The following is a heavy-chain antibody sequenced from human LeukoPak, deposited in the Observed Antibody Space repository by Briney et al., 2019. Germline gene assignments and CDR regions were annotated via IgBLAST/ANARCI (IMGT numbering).Heavy chain of an antibody. Sequence: SETLSLTCAVYGGSFSGYYWSWIRQPPGKGLEWIGEINHSGSTNYNPSLKSRVTISVDTSKNQFSLKLSSVTAADTAVYYCARGSPHIVVVPAAAEDYYYYYMDVWGKGTTVTVSS. J-gene: IGHJ6*03. CDR3: ARGSPHIVVVPAAAEDYYYYYMDV. CDR1: GGSFSGYY. V-gene: IGHV4-34*01. D-gene: IGHD2-2*01. CDR2: INHSGST.